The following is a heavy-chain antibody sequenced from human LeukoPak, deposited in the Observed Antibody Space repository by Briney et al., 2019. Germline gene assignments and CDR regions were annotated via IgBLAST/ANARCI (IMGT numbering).Heavy chain of an antibody. CDR1: GFTFSSYA. CDR2: ISSSGGST. Sequence: GGSLRLSCAASGFTFSSYAMSWVRQAPGKGLEWVSAISSSGGSTYYADSVKGRFTISRDNSKNTLYLQMNSLRAEDTAVYYCAKEGKRFLEWLRYFDYWGQGTLVTVSS. V-gene: IGHV3-23*01. CDR3: AKEGKRFLEWLRYFDY. J-gene: IGHJ4*02. D-gene: IGHD3-3*01.